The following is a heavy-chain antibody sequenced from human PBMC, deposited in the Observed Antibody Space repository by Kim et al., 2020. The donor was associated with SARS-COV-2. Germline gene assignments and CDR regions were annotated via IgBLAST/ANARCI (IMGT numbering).Heavy chain of an antibody. D-gene: IGHD4-17*01. V-gene: IGHV1-58*01. CDR3: AADSIPLYGDYVEG. CDR2: IVVGSGNT. CDR1: GFTFTSSA. J-gene: IGHJ4*02. Sequence: SVKVSCKASGFTFTSSAVQWVRQARGQRLEWIGWIVVGSGNTNYAQKFQERVTITRDMSTSTAYMELSSLRSEDTAVYYCAADSIPLYGDYVEGWGQGTLVTVSS.